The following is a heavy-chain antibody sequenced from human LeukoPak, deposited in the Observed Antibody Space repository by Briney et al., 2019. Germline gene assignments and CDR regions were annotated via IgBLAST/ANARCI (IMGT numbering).Heavy chain of an antibody. CDR2: LWKDGSNN. V-gene: IGHV3-33*06. CDR3: AKEYEIFVGAFDI. D-gene: IGHD3-9*01. J-gene: IGHJ3*02. CDR1: GFTLRNYG. Sequence: PGGSLRLSCVASGFTLRNYGMHWVRQAPGKGLEWVAVLWKDGSNNFYADSVKGRFRFFRDNSKDMLYLQMNSLRAEDTAVYYCAKEYEIFVGAFDIWGQGTMVTVSS.